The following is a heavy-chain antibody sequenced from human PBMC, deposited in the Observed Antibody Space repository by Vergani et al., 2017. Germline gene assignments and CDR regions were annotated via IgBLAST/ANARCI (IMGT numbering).Heavy chain of an antibody. CDR3: ARHDQGGSGGDYGDYWVDY. J-gene: IGHJ4*02. D-gene: IGHD4-17*01. V-gene: IGHV4-38-2*02. CDR2: IYHSGNT. Sequence: QVQLQESGPGLVKPSETLSLTCTVSAYSISSGYYWAWVRQPPGKGLEWIVSIYHSGNTYYNPSLKSRVTISVDTSKNQFSLKLSSVTAADTAVYYCARHDQGGSGGDYGDYWVDYWGQGTLVTVSS. CDR1: AYSISSGYY.